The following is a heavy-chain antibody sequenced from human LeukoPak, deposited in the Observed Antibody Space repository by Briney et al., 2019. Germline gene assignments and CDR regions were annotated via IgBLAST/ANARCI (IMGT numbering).Heavy chain of an antibody. Sequence: SETLSLTRTVSGGSISSGGYYWSWIRQPAGKGLEWIGRIYTSGSTNYNPSLKSRVTISVDTSKNQFSLKLSSVTAADTAVYYCARVAGTTVFWFDPWGQGTLVTVSS. CDR3: ARVAGTTVFWFDP. D-gene: IGHD1-1*01. CDR1: GGSISSGGYY. V-gene: IGHV4-61*02. CDR2: IYTSGST. J-gene: IGHJ5*02.